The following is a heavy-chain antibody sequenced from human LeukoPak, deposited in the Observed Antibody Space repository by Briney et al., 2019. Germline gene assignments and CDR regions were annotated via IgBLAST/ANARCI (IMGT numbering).Heavy chain of an antibody. CDR1: GFTFSNHG. V-gene: IGHV3-33*01. D-gene: IGHD6-6*01. CDR2: IWYDGSQE. Sequence: PGGSLRLSCAAPGFTFSNHGMHWVRQAPGKGLEWVANIWYDGSQEYYADTVKGRFTISRDISKNTLYLQMNSLRAEDTAVYYCARDLAAARLDFRGQGTLVTVSS. CDR3: ARDLAAARLDF. J-gene: IGHJ4*02.